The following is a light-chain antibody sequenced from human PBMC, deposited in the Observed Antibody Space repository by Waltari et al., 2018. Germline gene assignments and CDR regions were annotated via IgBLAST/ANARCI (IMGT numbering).Light chain of an antibody. V-gene: IGKV1-39*01. CDR1: QSIRED. CDR3: QQSYT. Sequence: DIQITQSPSSLSASVGDKVTITCRASQSIREDLNWYQQKPGKAPKLLIYGASSLQSGVPSRFSGSGSGTDFTLSITSLQPEDSATYYCQQSYTFGGGTKVEIK. CDR2: GAS. J-gene: IGKJ4*01.